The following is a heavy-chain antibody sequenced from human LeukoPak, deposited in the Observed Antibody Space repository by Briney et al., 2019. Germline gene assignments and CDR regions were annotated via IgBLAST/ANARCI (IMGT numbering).Heavy chain of an antibody. CDR3: ARVKDGYSYGPNDAFDI. CDR1: GYTFSSYG. J-gene: IGHJ3*02. D-gene: IGHD5-18*01. Sequence: SVKVSCKASGYTFSSYGISWVRQAPGQGLEWMGGIIPIFGTANNAQKFQGRVTITADESTSTAYMELSSLRSEDTAVYYCARVKDGYSYGPNDAFDIWGQGTVVTVSS. CDR2: IIPIFGTA. V-gene: IGHV1-69*13.